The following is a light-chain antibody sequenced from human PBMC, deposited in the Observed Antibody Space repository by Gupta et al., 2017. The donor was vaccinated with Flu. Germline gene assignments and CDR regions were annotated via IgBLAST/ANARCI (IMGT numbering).Light chain of an antibody. Sequence: PEQTARITWGGNNIGSKSVHWYQQKPGLAPVLVVYADSDRPSGIPERFSGSNAGNTATLTISRGEAGDEADYYCQVWDSSSGGVFGGGTKLTVL. CDR1: NIGSKS. CDR3: QVWDSSSGGV. V-gene: IGLV3-21*02. J-gene: IGLJ3*02. CDR2: ADS.